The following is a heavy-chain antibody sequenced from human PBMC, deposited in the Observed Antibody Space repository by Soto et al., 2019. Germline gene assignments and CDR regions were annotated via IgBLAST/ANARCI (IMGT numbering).Heavy chain of an antibody. Sequence: QVQLVQSGAEVKKPGSSVKVSCKASGGTFSSYAISWVRQAPGQGLELTGGIIPIFGTATYVTKFQGRVTITADESTSTAYMELSSLRSEDTAVYYCAKSIAVAGGVGKKPFDYWGQGTLVTVSS. D-gene: IGHD6-19*01. J-gene: IGHJ4*02. V-gene: IGHV1-69*01. CDR3: AKSIAVAGGVGKKPFDY. CDR2: IIPIFGTA. CDR1: GGTFSSYA.